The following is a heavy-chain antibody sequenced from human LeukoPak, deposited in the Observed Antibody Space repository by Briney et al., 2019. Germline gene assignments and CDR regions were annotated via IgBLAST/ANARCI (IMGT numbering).Heavy chain of an antibody. CDR1: GFTFSSYS. J-gene: IGHJ3*02. CDR3: ARTYYYDSSGYSGDAFDI. V-gene: IGHV3-21*01. CDR2: INFSSSYI. Sequence: GSLRLSLAAFGFTFSSYSMNWVRQAPGKGLEWVLSINFSSSYIYYADSVKGRFTISRDNAKNSLYLQMNSLRAEDTAVYYCARTYYYDSSGYSGDAFDIWGQGTMVTVSS. D-gene: IGHD3-22*01.